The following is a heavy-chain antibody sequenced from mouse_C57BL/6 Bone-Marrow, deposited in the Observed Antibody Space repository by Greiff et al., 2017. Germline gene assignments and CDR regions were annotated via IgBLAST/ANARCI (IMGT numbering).Heavy chain of an antibody. CDR1: GYTFTSYW. Sequence: EVQLQQSGTVLARPGASVKMSCKTSGYTFTSYWMHWVKQRPGQGLEWIGAIYPGNSDTSYNQKFKGKANLTAVTSASPAYMELSSLTNEDSAVYYCTRGCPITTVVPFAYWGQGTLVTVSA. CDR2: IYPGNSDT. V-gene: IGHV1-5*01. J-gene: IGHJ3*01. CDR3: TRGCPITTVVPFAY. D-gene: IGHD1-1*01.